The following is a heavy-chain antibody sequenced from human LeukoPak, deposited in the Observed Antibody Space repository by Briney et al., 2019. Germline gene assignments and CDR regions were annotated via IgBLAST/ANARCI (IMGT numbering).Heavy chain of an antibody. CDR1: GGPISSSNW. J-gene: IGHJ4*02. CDR3: ARGRAEGTMIVVSALDY. D-gene: IGHD3-22*01. Sequence: PSQTLSLTCAVSGGPISSSNWWSWVRQPPGKGLEWIGEIYHSGSTNYNPSLKSRVTISVDKSKNQFSLKLSSVTAADTAVYYCARGRAEGTMIVVSALDYWGQGTLVTVSS. CDR2: IYHSGST. V-gene: IGHV4-4*02.